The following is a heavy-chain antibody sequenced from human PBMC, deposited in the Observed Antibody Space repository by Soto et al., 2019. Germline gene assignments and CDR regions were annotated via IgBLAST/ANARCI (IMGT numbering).Heavy chain of an antibody. J-gene: IGHJ6*02. V-gene: IGHV4-4*07. CDR3: ARDREAGYNFYDGMDV. CDR1: GADINTYS. D-gene: IGHD6-19*01. CDR2: IYTSASI. Sequence: SETLSLTCSVSGADINTYSWTWIRQPAGKGLEWIGRIYTSASINNNPSPRDRVTLSVDTSTNQVSLKLASVTAADTAVYYCARDREAGYNFYDGMDVWGQGTTVTVSS.